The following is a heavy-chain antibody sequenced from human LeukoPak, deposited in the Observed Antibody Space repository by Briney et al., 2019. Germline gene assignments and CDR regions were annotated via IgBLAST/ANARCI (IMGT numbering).Heavy chain of an antibody. CDR2: IIGSGGST. CDR3: AKGGLDPSYYYYGMDV. Sequence: GGSLRLSCAASGFTFSSYAMSWVRQAPGKGLEWVSAIIGSGGSTYYSDSVKGRFTISRDNSKNTLYLQMNSLRAEDTAVYYCAKGGLDPSYYYYGMDVWGQGTTVTVSS. CDR1: GFTFSSYA. V-gene: IGHV3-23*01. J-gene: IGHJ6*02. D-gene: IGHD6-19*01.